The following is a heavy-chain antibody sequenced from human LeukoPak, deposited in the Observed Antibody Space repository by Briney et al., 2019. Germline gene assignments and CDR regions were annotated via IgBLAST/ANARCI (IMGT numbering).Heavy chain of an antibody. V-gene: IGHV3-21*01. CDR3: ARDYDSSGLDAFDI. CDR2: ISSSSSYI. CDR1: GFTFSSYS. D-gene: IGHD3-22*01. J-gene: IGHJ3*02. Sequence: GGSLILSCAASGFTFSSYSMNWVRQAPGKGLEWVSSISSSSSYIYYADSVKGRFTISRDNAKNSLYLQMNSLRAEDTAVYYCARDYDSSGLDAFDIWGQGTMVTVSS.